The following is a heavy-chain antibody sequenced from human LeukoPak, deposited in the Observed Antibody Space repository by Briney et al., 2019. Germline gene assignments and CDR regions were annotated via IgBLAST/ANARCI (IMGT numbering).Heavy chain of an antibody. CDR3: GRIRRGWSQNWDY. D-gene: IGHD6-19*01. Sequence: GVPLRLSCAASVFIFSIYYVIWVREAPGKALVWVAKIKQDGTEKYYVGSVKGRFTISRENAKNSLYLKMKSRSAEERAVYFCGRIRRGWSQNWDYWGQGTLVTVSS. CDR2: IKQDGTEK. V-gene: IGHV3-7*01. CDR1: VFIFSIYY. J-gene: IGHJ4*02.